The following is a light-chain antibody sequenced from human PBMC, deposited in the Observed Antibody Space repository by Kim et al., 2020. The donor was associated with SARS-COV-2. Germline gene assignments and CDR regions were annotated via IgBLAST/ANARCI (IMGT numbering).Light chain of an antibody. CDR3: QQYDNWPPYT. CDR2: GAS. J-gene: IGKJ2*01. CDR1: QSVSSN. Sequence: EIAMTQSPATLSVSPGERATLSCRASQSVSSNLAWYQQKPGQAPRLLIYGASTRATGIPARFSGSGSGTEFTLTISSLQSEDFAVYYCQQYDNWPPYTFGLGTKLEIK. V-gene: IGKV3-15*01.